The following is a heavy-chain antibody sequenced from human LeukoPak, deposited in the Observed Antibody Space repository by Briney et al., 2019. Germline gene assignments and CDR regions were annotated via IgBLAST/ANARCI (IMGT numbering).Heavy chain of an antibody. V-gene: IGHV3-53*01. CDR3: AKAPGSDCSTTSCYVKYLYYFDY. J-gene: IGHJ4*02. CDR1: GFTVSSNY. CDR2: IYSGGST. Sequence: GGSLRLSCAASGFTVSSNYMSWVRQAPGKGLEWVSVIYSGGSTYYADSVKGRFTISRDNSKNTLYLQMNSLRAEDTAVYYCAKAPGSDCSTTSCYVKYLYYFDYWGQGTLVTVSS. D-gene: IGHD2-2*01.